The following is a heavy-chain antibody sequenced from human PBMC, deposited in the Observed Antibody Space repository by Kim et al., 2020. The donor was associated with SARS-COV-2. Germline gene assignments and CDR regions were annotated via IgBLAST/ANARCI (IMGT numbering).Heavy chain of an antibody. D-gene: IGHD4-4*01. J-gene: IGHJ6*02. Sequence: GGSLRLSCAASGFTFSSYSMNWVRQAPGKGLEWVSYISSSSSTIYYADSVKGRFTISRDNAKNSLYLQMNSLRDEDTAVYYCAREGTVTNYYYYYYGMDVWGQGTTVTVSS. V-gene: IGHV3-48*02. CDR3: AREGTVTNYYYYYYGMDV. CDR2: ISSSSSTI. CDR1: GFTFSSYS.